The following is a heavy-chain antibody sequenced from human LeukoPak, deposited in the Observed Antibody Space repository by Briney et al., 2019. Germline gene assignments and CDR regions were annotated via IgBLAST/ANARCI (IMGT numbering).Heavy chain of an antibody. CDR3: ARGLPDKGFDP. CDR2: IYYSGST. J-gene: IGHJ5*02. CDR1: GGSISSYY. Sequence: SETLSLTCTVSGGSISSYYWSWIRQPPGRGLEWIGYIYYSGSTNYNPSLKSRVTISVDTSKNQFSLKLSSVTAADTAVYYCARGLPDKGFDPWGQGTLVTVSS. V-gene: IGHV4-59*01. D-gene: IGHD4-11*01.